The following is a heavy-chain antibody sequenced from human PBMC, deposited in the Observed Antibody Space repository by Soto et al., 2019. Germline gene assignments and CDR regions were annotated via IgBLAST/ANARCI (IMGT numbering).Heavy chain of an antibody. J-gene: IGHJ2*01. CDR2: INHSGST. D-gene: IGHD6-6*01. Sequence: LETLSLTCAVYGGSFSCYYLSWIRQPPGKGLEWIGEINHSGSTNYNPSLKSRVTISVDTSKNQFSLKLSSVTAADTAVYYCATCIAARPEAYWYFDLWGRGTLVTVSS. CDR1: GGSFSCYY. CDR3: ATCIAARPEAYWYFDL. V-gene: IGHV4-34*01.